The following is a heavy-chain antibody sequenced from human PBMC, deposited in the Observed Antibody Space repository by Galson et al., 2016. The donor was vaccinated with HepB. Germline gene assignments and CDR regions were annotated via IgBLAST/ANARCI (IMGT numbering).Heavy chain of an antibody. CDR1: GGSFSGYN. D-gene: IGHD6-19*01. CDR3: ARPRSGPVGGNYYMDV. Sequence: LSLTCAVFGGSFSGYNLTWIRQPPGKGLEWIGEIHHSGRTIYNPSLKSRVTLSVDTSKNQLSLSLRSVTAAETAVYYCARPRSGPVGGNYYMDVWGQGTTVTISS. CDR2: IHHSGRT. J-gene: IGHJ6*02. V-gene: IGHV4-34*01.